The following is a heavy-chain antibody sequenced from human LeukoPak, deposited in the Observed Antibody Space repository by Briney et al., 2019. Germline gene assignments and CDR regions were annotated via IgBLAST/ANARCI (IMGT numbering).Heavy chain of an antibody. V-gene: IGHV1-2*02. J-gene: IGHJ3*02. CDR1: GYTLTSYD. Sequence: GASVKVSCKASGYTLTSYDINWVRQATGQGLEWMGWINPNSGGTNYAQKFQGRVTMTRDTSISTAYMELSRLRSDDTAVYYCASPGYSSGWYLYAFDIWGQGTMVTVSS. CDR3: ASPGYSSGWYLYAFDI. D-gene: IGHD6-19*01. CDR2: INPNSGGT.